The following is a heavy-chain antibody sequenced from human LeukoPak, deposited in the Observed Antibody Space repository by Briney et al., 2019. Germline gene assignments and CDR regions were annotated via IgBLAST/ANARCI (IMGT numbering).Heavy chain of an antibody. CDR3: ARHPYYYDSSGYYPPDY. V-gene: IGHV4-61*02. CDR2: IYTSGST. J-gene: IGHJ4*02. CDR1: GGSITSSSYY. Sequence: SETLSLTCTVSGGSITSSSYYWSWIRQPAGKGPEWIGRIYTSGSTNYDPSFKSRVTISVDTSKHQFSLKLSSVTAADTAVYYCARHPYYYDSSGYYPPDYWGQGTLVTVSS. D-gene: IGHD3-22*01.